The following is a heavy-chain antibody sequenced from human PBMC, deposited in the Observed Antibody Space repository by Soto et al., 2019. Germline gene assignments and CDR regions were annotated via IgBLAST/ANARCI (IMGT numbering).Heavy chain of an antibody. J-gene: IGHJ6*02. CDR3: ARVPVVPPDYYYYYGMDV. CDR2: IIPIFGTA. Sequence: SVKVSCKACGVTFSSYAISWVRQAPGQGLEWMGGIIPIFGTANYAQKFQGRVTITADESTSTAYMELSSLRSEDTAVYYCARVPVVPPDYYYYYGMDVWGQGTTVTVSS. CDR1: GVTFSSYA. D-gene: IGHD2-2*01. V-gene: IGHV1-69*13.